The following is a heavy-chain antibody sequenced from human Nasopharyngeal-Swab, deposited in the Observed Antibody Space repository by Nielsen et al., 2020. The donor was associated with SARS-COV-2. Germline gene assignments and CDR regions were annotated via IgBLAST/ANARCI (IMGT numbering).Heavy chain of an antibody. V-gene: IGHV3-74*01. D-gene: IGHD2-21*01. CDR3: ARDVAGADSA. CDR1: GFTFSRYW. J-gene: IGHJ5*02. CDR2: IDTDGSTT. Sequence: LSLTCAASGFTFSRYWMHWVRQVPGKGLVWVSRIDTDGSTTDHADSVKGRFTISSDNAKNTLYLQMNNLRAEDTALYYCARDVAGADSAWGQGTLVTVSS.